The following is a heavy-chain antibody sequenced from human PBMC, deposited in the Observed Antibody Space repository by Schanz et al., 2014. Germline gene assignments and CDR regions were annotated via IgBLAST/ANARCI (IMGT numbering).Heavy chain of an antibody. Sequence: QVQLLQFGGGVVQPGRSLRLSCAASGFAFSVYGMHWVRQAPGKGPEWVAVIWSDGSTKYYADSVKGRFTISRDNSKNTLYLQMNSLRAEDTAVYYCAREQIMAAAGLVDYWGHGTLVTVSS. J-gene: IGHJ4*01. CDR3: AREQIMAAAGLVDY. V-gene: IGHV3-33*01. CDR1: GFAFSVYG. CDR2: IWSDGSTK. D-gene: IGHD6-13*01.